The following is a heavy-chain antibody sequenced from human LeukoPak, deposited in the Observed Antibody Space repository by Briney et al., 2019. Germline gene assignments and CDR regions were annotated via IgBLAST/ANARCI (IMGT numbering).Heavy chain of an antibody. Sequence: GGSLRLSCAASGFTVSSNYMSWVRQAPGKGLEWVAVVSYDGSDKYYADSVKGRFTISRDNSKNTLYLQMNSLKIEDTAVYYCARDPLWSGYFPGFDYWGQGTLVTVSS. V-gene: IGHV3-30*03. CDR1: GFTVSSNY. CDR2: VSYDGSDK. CDR3: ARDPLWSGYFPGFDY. D-gene: IGHD3-3*01. J-gene: IGHJ4*02.